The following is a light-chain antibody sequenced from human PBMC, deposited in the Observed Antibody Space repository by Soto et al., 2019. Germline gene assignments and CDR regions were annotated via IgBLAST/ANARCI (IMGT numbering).Light chain of an antibody. CDR3: SSFSVDSPL. J-gene: IGLJ1*01. CDR2: DVT. V-gene: IGLV2-11*01. Sequence: QSALTQPRSVSGSPGQSVTISCAGTSSDVGGYNYVSWYQQHPGKAPKLMIYDVTKRPSGVPNRFSGSKSDNTASLTISGLQAEDEADYYCSSFSVDSPLFASGTKLTVL. CDR1: SSDVGGYNY.